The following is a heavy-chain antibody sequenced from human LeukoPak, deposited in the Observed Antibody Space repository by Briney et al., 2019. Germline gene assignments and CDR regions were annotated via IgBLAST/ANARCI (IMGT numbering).Heavy chain of an antibody. Sequence: GGSLRLSCAASGFTFSSYAMSWVRQAPGKGLEWVSAISGSGGSTYYADSVKGRLTISRDNSKNTLYLQMNSLRAEDTAVYYCAKHYWNYGPEYYFDYWGQGTLVTVSS. CDR2: ISGSGGST. CDR3: AKHYWNYGPEYYFDY. D-gene: IGHD1-7*01. V-gene: IGHV3-23*01. J-gene: IGHJ4*02. CDR1: GFTFSSYA.